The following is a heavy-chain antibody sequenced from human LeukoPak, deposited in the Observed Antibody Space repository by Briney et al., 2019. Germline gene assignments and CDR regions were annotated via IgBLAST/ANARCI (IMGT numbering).Heavy chain of an antibody. J-gene: IGHJ4*02. CDR2: ISNDENNK. CDR1: GFTFTRYD. V-gene: IGHV3-30-3*01. CDR3: VLGHYGGLFDN. Sequence: GGSLRLSCAASGFTFTRYDMHGVRQAPGKGLEWVEVISNDENNKDYGNSVKGRFTIARDNSKNTLFLQMNSLRVEDTAVYYCVLGHYGGLFDNWGQGALVIGSS. D-gene: IGHD4-23*01.